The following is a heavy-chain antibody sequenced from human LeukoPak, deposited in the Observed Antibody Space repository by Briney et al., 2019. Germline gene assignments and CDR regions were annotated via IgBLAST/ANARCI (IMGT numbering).Heavy chain of an antibody. CDR1: GFTFSSYE. CDR2: ISSSGSTI. Sequence: GGSLRLSCAASGFTFSSYEMNWVRQAPGKGLEWVSYISSSGSTIYYADSVKGRFTISRDNAKNSLYLQMNSLRAEDTAVYYCARVLNYYDSSGYSFDAFDIWGQGTMVTVSS. V-gene: IGHV3-48*03. D-gene: IGHD3-22*01. J-gene: IGHJ3*02. CDR3: ARVLNYYDSSGYSFDAFDI.